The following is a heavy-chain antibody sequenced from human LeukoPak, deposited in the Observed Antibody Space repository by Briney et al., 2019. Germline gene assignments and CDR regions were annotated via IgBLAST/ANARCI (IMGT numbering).Heavy chain of an antibody. CDR1: GGSVRNYY. CDR2: LYVSVST. V-gene: IGHV4-4*07. D-gene: IGHD4-11*01. CDR3: AREQQFLPTDGHYFDS. Sequence: SETLSLTCSSSGGSVRNYYWGWIRQPAGKGLEWLGRLYVSVSTDYNPSLEGRVTISADTSKNQISLKLTSATAADTAVYWCAREQQFLPTDGHYFDSWGQGILVTVSS. J-gene: IGHJ4*02.